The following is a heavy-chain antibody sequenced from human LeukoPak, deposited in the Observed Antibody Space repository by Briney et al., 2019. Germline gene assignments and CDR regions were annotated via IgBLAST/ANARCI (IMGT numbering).Heavy chain of an antibody. V-gene: IGHV3-48*03. Sequence: GALRLSCAASGFTFSSYEMNWVRQAPGKGLEWVSYISSSGSTIYYADSVKGRFTISRDNAKNSLYLQMNSLRAEDTAVYYCARDSGSGSYGYYYMDVWGKGTTVTISS. CDR2: ISSSGSTI. D-gene: IGHD3-10*01. CDR3: ARDSGSGSYGYYYMDV. CDR1: GFTFSSYE. J-gene: IGHJ6*03.